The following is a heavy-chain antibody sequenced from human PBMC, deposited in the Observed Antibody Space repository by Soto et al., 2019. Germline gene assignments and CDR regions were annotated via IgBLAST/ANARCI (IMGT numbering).Heavy chain of an antibody. J-gene: IGHJ4*02. CDR3: ATMEPHNDFWSANYYFAY. V-gene: IGHV4-4*02. D-gene: IGHD3-3*01. Sequence: SETLSLTCAVSSGSISSSNWWSWVRQPPGKGLEWIGEIYHSGSTNYNPSLKSRVTISVDKSKNQFSLKLSSVTAADTAVYYCATMEPHNDFWSANYYFAYWGQGTLVTVSS. CDR1: SGSISSSNW. CDR2: IYHSGST.